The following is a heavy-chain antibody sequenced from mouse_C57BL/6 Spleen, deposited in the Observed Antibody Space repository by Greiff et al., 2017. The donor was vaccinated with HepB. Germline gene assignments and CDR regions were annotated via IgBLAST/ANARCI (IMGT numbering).Heavy chain of an antibody. J-gene: IGHJ3*01. CDR1: GYTFTSYW. D-gene: IGHD2-5*01. Sequence: VQLQQPGAELVKPGASVKMSCKASGYTFTSYWITWVKQRPGQGLEWIGDIYPGSGSTNYNEKFKSKATLTVDTSSSTAYMQLSSLTSEDSAVYYCARHYSKGAWFAYWGQGTLVTVSA. CDR2: IYPGSGST. V-gene: IGHV1-55*01. CDR3: ARHYSKGAWFAY.